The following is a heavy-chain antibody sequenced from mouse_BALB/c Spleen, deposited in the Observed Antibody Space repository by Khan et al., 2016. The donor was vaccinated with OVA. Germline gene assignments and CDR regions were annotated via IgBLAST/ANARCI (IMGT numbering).Heavy chain of an antibody. D-gene: IGHD1-1*01. CDR2: INTYTGEP. CDR1: GYTFTNYR. CDR3: ARESSYWYFDV. V-gene: IGHV9-1*02. Sequence: QIQLVQSGPELKKPGETVKISCKASGYTFTNYRMNWMKQAPGKGLKWMGWINTYTGEPTYDDDFKGRFAFSLETSASTAYLQINNLKHEDMATYCCARESSYWYFDVWGAGTTVIVSS. J-gene: IGHJ1*01.